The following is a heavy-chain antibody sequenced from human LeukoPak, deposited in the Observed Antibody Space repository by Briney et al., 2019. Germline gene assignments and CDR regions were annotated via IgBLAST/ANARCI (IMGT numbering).Heavy chain of an antibody. Sequence: PGGSLRLSCAASGFTFSTYALSWVRQPPGKGLEWVSIIDGGGRVTFYADSAKGRFTISRDNSKNTLYLQMHSLRAEDTAVYYCAKAGKFGGGSPGDSFDIWGPGTMVTVSS. V-gene: IGHV3-23*01. CDR1: GFTFSTYA. D-gene: IGHD3-16*01. CDR2: IDGGGRVT. CDR3: AKAGKFGGGSPGDSFDI. J-gene: IGHJ3*02.